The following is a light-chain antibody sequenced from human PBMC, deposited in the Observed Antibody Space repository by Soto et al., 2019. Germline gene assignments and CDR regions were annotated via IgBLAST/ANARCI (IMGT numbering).Light chain of an antibody. Sequence: DIQMTQSPSSLSASVGDRVTITCRASQSIGDYLNWYQQKVGKAPNLLIFAASNLQSGAPSRFSASGSGTEFTLTISSLQPDDFATYYCQQYSTYTPRTFGQGTKVDIK. CDR2: AAS. CDR3: QQYSTYTPRT. J-gene: IGKJ1*01. V-gene: IGKV1-39*01. CDR1: QSIGDY.